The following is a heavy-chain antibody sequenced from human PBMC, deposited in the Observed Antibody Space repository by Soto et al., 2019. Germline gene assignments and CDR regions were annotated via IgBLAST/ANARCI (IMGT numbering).Heavy chain of an antibody. CDR1: GNILSAYA. CDR2: INALTANT. D-gene: IGHD6-19*01. V-gene: IGHV1-3*01. Sequence: QVQLVQSGAEVRKPGAPVKVSCKTSGNILSAYAIQWVRQAPGDSLEWMGWINALTANTRYSQKLKGRVTFTRDTSASVDYMELSSLRPEDTVIYYCARSIGVAGGFDSWGQGTVVTVSS. CDR3: ARSIGVAGGFDS. J-gene: IGHJ4*02.